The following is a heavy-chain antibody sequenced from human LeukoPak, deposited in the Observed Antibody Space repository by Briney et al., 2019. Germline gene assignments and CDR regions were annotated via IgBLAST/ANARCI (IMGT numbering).Heavy chain of an antibody. V-gene: IGHV5-51*01. CDR3: ARQGAYYDSPPFFDY. Sequence: TAGESLKISCKGSGYSFTSYWIGWVRQMPGKGLEWMGIIYPGDSDTRYSPSFQGQVTISADKSISTAYLQWSSLKASDTAMYYCARQGAYYDSPPFFDYWGQGTLVTVSS. CDR2: IYPGDSDT. J-gene: IGHJ4*02. CDR1: GYSFTSYW. D-gene: IGHD3-22*01.